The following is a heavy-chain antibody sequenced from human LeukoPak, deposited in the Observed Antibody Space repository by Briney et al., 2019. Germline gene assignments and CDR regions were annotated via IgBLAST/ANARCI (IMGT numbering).Heavy chain of an antibody. CDR2: IRYDGSNK. V-gene: IGHV3-30*02. Sequence: GGSLRLSCAASGFTFSSYGMHWVRQAPGKGLGWVAFIRYDGSNKYYADSVKGRFTISRDNSKNTLYLQMNSLRAEDTAVYYCAARSNNWYVLDYWGQGTLVTVSS. D-gene: IGHD6-13*01. CDR1: GFTFSSYG. J-gene: IGHJ4*02. CDR3: AARSNNWYVLDY.